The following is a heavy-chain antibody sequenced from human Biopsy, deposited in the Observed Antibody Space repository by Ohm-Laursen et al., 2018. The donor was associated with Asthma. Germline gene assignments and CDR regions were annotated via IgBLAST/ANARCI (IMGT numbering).Heavy chain of an antibody. V-gene: IGHV3-53*01. CDR1: GFTVSRDH. CDR3: ARGESSGGSHYYFDY. J-gene: IGHJ4*02. D-gene: IGHD3-22*01. CDR2: INSGGTS. Sequence: SLRLSCAASGFTVSRDHMFWVRQAPGKGLEWVSVINSGGTSDTADSLRGRFTITRDFYKNTLYLQMDNLRAEDTAVYYCARGESSGGSHYYFDYWGQGTLVTVSS.